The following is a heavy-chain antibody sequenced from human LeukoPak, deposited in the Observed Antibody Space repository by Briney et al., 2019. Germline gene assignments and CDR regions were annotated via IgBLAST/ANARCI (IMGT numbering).Heavy chain of an antibody. CDR3: MGDYCTSTSCSTTF. CDR1: GFSFRDYS. J-gene: IGHJ4*02. D-gene: IGHD2-2*02. V-gene: IGHV3-21*01. Sequence: GGSLRLSCYASGFSFRDYSMNWVRQAPGKGLEWVSSISNTRTYIYYADSVKGRFTISRDNAKRSLYLQMNSLRAEDTAVYYCMGDYCTSTSCSTTFWGQGTLVTVSS. CDR2: ISNTRTYI.